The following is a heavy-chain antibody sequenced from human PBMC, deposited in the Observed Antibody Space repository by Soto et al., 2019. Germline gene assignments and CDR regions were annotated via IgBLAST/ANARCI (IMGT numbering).Heavy chain of an antibody. J-gene: IGHJ4*02. Sequence: QVQLQESGPGLVKPSQTLSLTCTVSGGSISSGDYYWSWLRQPPEKGLEWIGYIYYTGNTYYNPSLKSRVTKSVDTSKNQFSLKLSSVTAADTAVYYCARVCTGGDCYSVVNYWGQGTLVTVSS. CDR2: IYYTGNT. V-gene: IGHV4-30-4*01. CDR3: ARVCTGGDCYSVVNY. CDR1: GGSISSGDYY. D-gene: IGHD2-21*02.